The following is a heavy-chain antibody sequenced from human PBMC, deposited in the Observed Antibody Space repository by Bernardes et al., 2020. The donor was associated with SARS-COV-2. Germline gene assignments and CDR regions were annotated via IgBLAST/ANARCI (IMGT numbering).Heavy chain of an antibody. Sequence: TLSLTCSVSGGSISGFSQYYTWVRQPAGKGLEWIGRMFAAGNTNYNPSLKGRVTMSVDTVKNQFSLKLTSVTAADTAVYYCARGIVGSTYEAFDIWGQGTTVTVSS. CDR2: MFAAGNT. J-gene: IGHJ3*02. D-gene: IGHD1-26*01. CDR1: GGSISGFSQY. V-gene: IGHV4-61*02. CDR3: ARGIVGSTYEAFDI.